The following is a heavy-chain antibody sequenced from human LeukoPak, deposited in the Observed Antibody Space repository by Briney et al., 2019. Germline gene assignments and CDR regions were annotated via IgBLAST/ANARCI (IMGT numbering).Heavy chain of an antibody. CDR2: IYTSGST. J-gene: IGHJ3*02. Sequence: PSQTLSLTCTVSGGSISSGSYYWSWIRQPAGKGLEWIGRIYTSGSTNYNPSLKSRITISVDTSKNQFSLKLSSVTAADTAIYYCARDFDIWGQGTMVTVSS. CDR3: ARDFDI. CDR1: GGSISSGSYY. V-gene: IGHV4-61*02.